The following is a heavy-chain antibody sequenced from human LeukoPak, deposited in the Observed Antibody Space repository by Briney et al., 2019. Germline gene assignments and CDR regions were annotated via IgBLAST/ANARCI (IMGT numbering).Heavy chain of an antibody. Sequence: GRSLRLSCAASGFTFSSYGIHWVRQAPGKGLECVAVIWSDGSNKYYADSVKGRFTISRDNSKKTLYLQMNSLRVEDTAVYYCVRASGSFDYWGQGTLVTVSS. V-gene: IGHV3-33*08. CDR2: IWSDGSNK. CDR3: VRASGSFDY. D-gene: IGHD3-10*01. CDR1: GFTFSSYG. J-gene: IGHJ4*02.